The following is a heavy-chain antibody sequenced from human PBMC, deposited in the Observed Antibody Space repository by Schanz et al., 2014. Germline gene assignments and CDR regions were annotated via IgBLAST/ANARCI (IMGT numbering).Heavy chain of an antibody. CDR2: MNESHSTI. V-gene: IGHV3-23*01. CDR1: GFSFSSYA. J-gene: IGHJ6*02. D-gene: IGHD3-10*01. CDR3: AKDGPGGSGSYSADGGMDV. Sequence: EVQLLESGGGLVEPGGSLRLSCAASGFSFSSYAMGWVRQARGTGLEWVSAMNESHSTIYYADSVRGRFTIARDNAENTLFLQMNSLRAEDTAVYYCAKDGPGGSGSYSADGGMDVWGQGTTVNDSS.